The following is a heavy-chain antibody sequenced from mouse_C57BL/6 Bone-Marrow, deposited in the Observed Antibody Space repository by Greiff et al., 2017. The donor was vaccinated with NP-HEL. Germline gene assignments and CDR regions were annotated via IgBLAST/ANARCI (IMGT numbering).Heavy chain of an antibody. V-gene: IGHV5-4*01. Sequence: EVHLVESGGGLVKPGGSLKLSCAASGFTFSSYAMSWVRQTPEKRLEWVATISDGGSYTYYPDNVKGRFTISRDNAKNNLYLQMSHLKSEDTAMYYCARAYYYGSGYSWFAYWGQGTLVTVSA. D-gene: IGHD1-1*01. CDR3: ARAYYYGSGYSWFAY. CDR1: GFTFSSYA. CDR2: ISDGGSYT. J-gene: IGHJ3*01.